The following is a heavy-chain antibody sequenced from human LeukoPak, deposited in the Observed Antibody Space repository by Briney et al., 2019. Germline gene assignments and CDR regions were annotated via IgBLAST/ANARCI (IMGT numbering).Heavy chain of an antibody. Sequence: ASVKDSCKASGYTFTSYDINWVRQATGQGLEWMGILNPSGGSTSYAQKFRGRATLTRATSTSTVYMELSSLRSEDTAVYYCASVYNYGMDVWGQGTTVIVSS. CDR1: GYTFTSYD. CDR2: LNPSGGST. J-gene: IGHJ6*02. V-gene: IGHV1-46*01. CDR3: ASVYNYGMDV.